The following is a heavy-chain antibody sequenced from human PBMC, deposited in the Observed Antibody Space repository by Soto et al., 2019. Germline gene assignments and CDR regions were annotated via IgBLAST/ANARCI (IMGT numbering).Heavy chain of an antibody. CDR2: IYPGGNT. Sequence: VQLVESGGGLIQPGGSVRLSCTASGFTVSNNNMTWVRQAPGRGPEGGSTIYPGGNTFYSDSVKGRFAISRDNSKSRLYLQVNTVRAADTAVYDCATGLDTSKSGYWGQGTLVTVSS. CDR1: GFTVSNNN. D-gene: IGHD5-18*01. V-gene: IGHV3-53*01. J-gene: IGHJ4*02. CDR3: ATGLDTSKSGY.